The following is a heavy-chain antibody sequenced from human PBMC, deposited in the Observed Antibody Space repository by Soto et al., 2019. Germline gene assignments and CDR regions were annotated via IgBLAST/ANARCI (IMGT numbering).Heavy chain of an antibody. CDR1: GGSMIAYY. CDR2: TYYSGST. J-gene: IGHJ4*02. Sequence: SETLCLTCTVSGGSMIAYYWNWMRQPPGKGLQWIGYTYYSGSTTYNPSLKSRVTISVDSSKNQFSLKLDSVTPADTAVYYCARVRGTAGKRYFDYWGPGTLVTVSS. D-gene: IGHD6-13*01. CDR3: ARVRGTAGKRYFDY. V-gene: IGHV4-59*01.